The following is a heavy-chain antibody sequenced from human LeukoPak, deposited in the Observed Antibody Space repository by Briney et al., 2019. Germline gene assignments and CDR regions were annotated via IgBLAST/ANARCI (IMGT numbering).Heavy chain of an antibody. CDR3: AKKVVVGATSPYSDFQD. V-gene: IGHV3-23*01. CDR1: GFTFSSYA. D-gene: IGHD1-26*01. CDR2: ISGSGVTT. Sequence: GGSLRLSCVASGFTFSSYAMSWVRQAPGKGLEWVSAISGSGVTTHYAGSVKGRFSISRDNSKNILYLQMNSLRAEDAALYYCAKKVVVGATSPYSDFQDWGQGTLVTVSS. J-gene: IGHJ1*01.